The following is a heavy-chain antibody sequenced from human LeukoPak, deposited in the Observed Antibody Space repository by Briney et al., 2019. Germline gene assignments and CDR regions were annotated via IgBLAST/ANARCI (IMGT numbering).Heavy chain of an antibody. J-gene: IGHJ4*02. V-gene: IGHV4-30-4*08. CDR3: ARGTYDYGGNYGPDY. D-gene: IGHD4-23*01. CDR1: GGSISSGDYY. Sequence: SETLSLTCTVSGGSISSGDYYWSWIRQPPGKGLEWIGYIYYSGSTYYNPSLKSRVTISVDTSKNQFSLKLSSVTAADTAVYYCARGTYDYGGNYGPDYWGQGTLVTVSS. CDR2: IYYSGST.